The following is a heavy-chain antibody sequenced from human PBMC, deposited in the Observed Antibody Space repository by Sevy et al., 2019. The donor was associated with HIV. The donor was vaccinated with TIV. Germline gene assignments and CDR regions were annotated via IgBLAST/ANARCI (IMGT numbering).Heavy chain of an antibody. CDR1: GXXXXXYD. Sequence: GGSLRLSCTXSGXXXXXYDMHWXRXXPGKXXDWVAVXXXXXXKKSCADSVKDRFSISRDNFKNTLQLQMTSLXVXDTAVYFXAXLFSXXGXXYYXAYWGQGALVTVSS. V-gene: IGHV3-30*01. D-gene: IGHD3-22*01. J-gene: IGHJ1*01. CDR2: XXXXXXKK. CDR3: AXLFSXXGXXYYXAY.